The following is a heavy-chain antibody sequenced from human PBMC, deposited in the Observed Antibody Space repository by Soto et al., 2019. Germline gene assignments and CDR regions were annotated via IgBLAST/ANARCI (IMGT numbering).Heavy chain of an antibody. CDR3: APWFGAFDY. CDR2: ISYDGSNK. V-gene: IGHV3-30*03. Sequence: QVQLVESGGGVVQPGRSLRLSCAASGFTFSSYGMHWVRQAPGKGLEWVAVISYDGSNKYYADSVKGRFTISRDNSKNTLYLQVNSLRAKDTAVYYCAPWFGAFDYWGQGTLVTVSS. J-gene: IGHJ4*02. D-gene: IGHD3-10*01. CDR1: GFTFSSYG.